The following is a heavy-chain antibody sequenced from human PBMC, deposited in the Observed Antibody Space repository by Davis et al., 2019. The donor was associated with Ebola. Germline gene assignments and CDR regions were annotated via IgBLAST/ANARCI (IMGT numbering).Heavy chain of an antibody. Sequence: ASVKVSCKASGYTFTSYGISWVRQAPGQGLEWMGWISTYNGNTNYAQKLQGRETMTTDTSTSTAYMELRSLRSDDTAVFYCARDQSRFSSSSTFDYWGQGTLVTVSS. CDR3: ARDQSRFSSSSTFDY. D-gene: IGHD6-6*01. V-gene: IGHV1-18*01. CDR1: GYTFTSYG. CDR2: ISTYNGNT. J-gene: IGHJ4*02.